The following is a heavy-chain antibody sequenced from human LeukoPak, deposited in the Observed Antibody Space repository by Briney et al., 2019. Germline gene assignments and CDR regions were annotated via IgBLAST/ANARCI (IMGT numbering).Heavy chain of an antibody. Sequence: ASVKVSCKASGYTFTGYYIHWVRQAPGQGLEWVGRINPNSGGTNYAQKFQNRVTMTRDTSISTAYMELSRLISDDTAVYYCARESSDGSGSFDYWGQGTLVTVSS. D-gene: IGHD3-10*01. V-gene: IGHV1-2*06. J-gene: IGHJ4*02. CDR1: GYTFTGYY. CDR3: ARESSDGSGSFDY. CDR2: INPNSGGT.